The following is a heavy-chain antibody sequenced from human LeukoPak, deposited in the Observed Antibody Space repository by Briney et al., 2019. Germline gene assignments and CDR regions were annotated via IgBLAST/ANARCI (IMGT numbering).Heavy chain of an antibody. CDR2: IKQDGSEK. V-gene: IGHV3-7*03. D-gene: IGHD2-15*01. J-gene: IGHJ4*02. CDR1: GFTFSSYW. Sequence: QPGGSLRLSCAASGFTFSSYWMSWARQAPGKGLEWVANIKQDGSEKYYVDSVKGRFTISRDNAKNSLSLQMNSLRAEDTAVNYCAASGGMGDYWGQGTLVTVSS. CDR3: AASGGMGDY.